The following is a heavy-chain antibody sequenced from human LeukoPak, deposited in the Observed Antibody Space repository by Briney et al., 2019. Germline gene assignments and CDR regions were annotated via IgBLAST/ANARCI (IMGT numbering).Heavy chain of an antibody. J-gene: IGHJ3*01. D-gene: IGHD3-16*01. CDR1: GFTFRTYG. CDR3: AKRADYYDSSRALYDAFDL. V-gene: IGHV3-30*02. CDR2: IRYDGSDK. Sequence: GGSLRLSCAASGFTFRTYGMHWVRQAPGKGLEWVTFIRYDGSDKYYADSVKGRFTISRDNSKNTLFLQMNSLRVEDTAVYYCAKRADYYDSSRALYDAFDLWAKGQWSPSLQ.